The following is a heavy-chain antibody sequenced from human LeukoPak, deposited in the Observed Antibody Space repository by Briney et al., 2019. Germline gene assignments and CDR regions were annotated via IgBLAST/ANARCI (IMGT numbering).Heavy chain of an antibody. J-gene: IGHJ4*01. CDR3: ARGDGDYVGNDY. CDR2: INPYSGAI. D-gene: IGHD4-17*01. Sequence: ASVKVSCKSSGFTFTDEYIHWVRQAPGQGLEWMGWINPYSGAINYAQNFQGRVTMTRDTSISTAYMEFSRLKSDDTAVYYCARGDGDYVGNDYWGHGTLVTVSS. CDR1: GFTFTDEY. V-gene: IGHV1-2*02.